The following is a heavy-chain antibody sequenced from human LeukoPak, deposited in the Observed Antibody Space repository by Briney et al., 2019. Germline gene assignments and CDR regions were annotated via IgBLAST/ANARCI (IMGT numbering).Heavy chain of an antibody. V-gene: IGHV3-30-3*01. J-gene: IGHJ4*02. Sequence: GGSLRLSCAASGFTSNSYAMHWVRQAPGKGLEWVAVISYDGNNKFYADSVKGRFTISRDNSKNTLYLQMNSLRVEDTAVYYCARDSTDGVIPRELHPPFDYWGQGTLVTVSS. CDR3: ARDSTDGVIPRELHPPFDY. D-gene: IGHD1-26*01. CDR1: GFTSNSYA. CDR2: ISYDGNNK.